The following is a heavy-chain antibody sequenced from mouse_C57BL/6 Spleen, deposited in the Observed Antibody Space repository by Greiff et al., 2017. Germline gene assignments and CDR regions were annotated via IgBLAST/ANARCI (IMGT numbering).Heavy chain of an antibody. CDR2: IWSGGST. V-gene: IGHV2-2*01. CDR3: ARKGGSSILGY. J-gene: IGHJ2*01. Sequence: VMLVESGPGLVQPSQSLSITCTVSGFSLTSYGVHWVRQSPGKGLEWLGVIWSGGSTDYNAAFISRLSISKDNSKSQVFIKMNSLQADDTAIYYCARKGGSSILGYWGQGTTLTVAS. D-gene: IGHD1-1*01. CDR1: GFSLTSYG.